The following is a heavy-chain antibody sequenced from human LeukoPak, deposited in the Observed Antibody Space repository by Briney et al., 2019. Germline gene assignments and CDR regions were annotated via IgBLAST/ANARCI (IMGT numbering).Heavy chain of an antibody. Sequence: PGGSLRLSCAASGFTFSQYWMSWVRQAPGKGLEWVANIRQDGHENYYADSVKGRFTISRDNAKNSLYLQMNSLRAEDTAVYYCANYDSSGPTDYWGQGTLVTVSS. CDR1: GFTFSQYW. CDR2: IRQDGHEN. D-gene: IGHD3-22*01. V-gene: IGHV3-7*01. J-gene: IGHJ4*02. CDR3: ANYDSSGPTDY.